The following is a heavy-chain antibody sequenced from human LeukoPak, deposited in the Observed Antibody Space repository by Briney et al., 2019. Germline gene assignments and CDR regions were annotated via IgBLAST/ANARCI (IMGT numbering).Heavy chain of an antibody. Sequence: GTSLRLSCEGSGFTFSINAMHWVRQAPGKGLEWLSVISYDGTKQYFADSVKGRFTISRDNVKNSLYLEMSSLRVEDSAVYYCARDLYFDISGYLDYWGQGTPVTVSS. CDR3: ARDLYFDISGYLDY. D-gene: IGHD3-22*01. V-gene: IGHV3-30-3*01. CDR1: GFTFSINA. J-gene: IGHJ4*02. CDR2: ISYDGTKQ.